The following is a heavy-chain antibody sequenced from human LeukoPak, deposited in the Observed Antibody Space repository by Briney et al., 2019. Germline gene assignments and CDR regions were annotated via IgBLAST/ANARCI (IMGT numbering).Heavy chain of an antibody. V-gene: IGHV3-7*01. J-gene: IGHJ4*02. CDR1: GFTFSSYW. Sequence: GGSLRLSCAAPGFTFSSYWMSWVRQAPGKGLEWVANIKQDGSEKYYVDSVKGRFTISRDNAKNSLYLQMNSLRAEDTAVYYCAREVSVYDFWSGEGGYFDYWGQGTLVTVSS. D-gene: IGHD3-3*01. CDR2: IKQDGSEK. CDR3: AREVSVYDFWSGEGGYFDY.